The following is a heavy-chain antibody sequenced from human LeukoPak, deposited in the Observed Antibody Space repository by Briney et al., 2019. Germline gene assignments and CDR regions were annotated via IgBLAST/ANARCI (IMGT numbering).Heavy chain of an antibody. CDR1: GFTFSSYA. CDR3: AKDRIGSSSWDY. V-gene: IGHV3-23*01. CDR2: ISGSGGIT. Sequence: PGGSLRLSCEASGFTFSSYAMSWVRQAPGKGLEWVSAISGSGGITNYADSVKGRFTISRDNSKNTLYVQMNSLRAEDTAVYYCAKDRIGSSSWDYWGQGTLVTVSS. D-gene: IGHD6-13*01. J-gene: IGHJ4*02.